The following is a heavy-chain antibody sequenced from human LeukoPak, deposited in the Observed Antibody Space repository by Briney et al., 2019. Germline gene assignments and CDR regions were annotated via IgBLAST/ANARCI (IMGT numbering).Heavy chain of an antibody. Sequence: GGSLRLSCTASGFIFSNSAMSWVRQAPGKGLEWFSTPGEGLEWFSDISGSGDSTYYADSVKGRFTISRDNSKDTLYLQMSSVRVDDTAVYYGARDRGRYYDSRGFYWGYYFDSWGQGILVTVST. CDR2: ISGSGDST. D-gene: IGHD3-22*01. J-gene: IGHJ4*02. V-gene: IGHV3-23*01. CDR1: GFIFSNSA. CDR3: ARDRGRYYDSRGFYWGYYFDS.